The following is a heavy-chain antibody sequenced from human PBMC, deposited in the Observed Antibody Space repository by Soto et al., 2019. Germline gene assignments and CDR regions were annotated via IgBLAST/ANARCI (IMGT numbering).Heavy chain of an antibody. CDR3: TSITMIVVATYDDAFDI. CDR1: GFTFSSYG. CDR2: ISYDGSNK. D-gene: IGHD3-22*01. J-gene: IGHJ3*02. Sequence: GGSLRLSCAASGFTFSSYGMHWVRQAPGKGLEWVAVISYDGSNKYYADSVKGRFTISRDNSKNTLYLQMNSLRAEDTAVYYCTSITMIVVATYDDAFDIWGQGTMVTVSS. V-gene: IGHV3-30*03.